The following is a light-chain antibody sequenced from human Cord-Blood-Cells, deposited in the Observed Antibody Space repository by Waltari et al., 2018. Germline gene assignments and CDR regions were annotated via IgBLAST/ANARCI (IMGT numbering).Light chain of an antibody. J-gene: IGKJ3*01. Sequence: EIVMTQSPATLSVSPGVRATLSCRASQSVSSNLAWYQQKPGPAPRLLIYGASTRATCIPARFSGSGSGTEFTLTISSLQSEDFAVYYCQQYNNWPPFTFGPGTKVDIK. CDR3: QQYNNWPPFT. CDR2: GAS. V-gene: IGKV3-15*01. CDR1: QSVSSN.